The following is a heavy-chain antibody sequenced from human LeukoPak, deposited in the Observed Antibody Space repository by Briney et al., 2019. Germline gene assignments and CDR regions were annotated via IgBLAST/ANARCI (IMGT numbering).Heavy chain of an antibody. CDR3: TSHTGTGDAFRPFHI. CDR1: GFTFSSYG. V-gene: IGHV3-30*03. D-gene: IGHD2-21*02. CDR2: IAKDGSYK. Sequence: PGGSLRLSCVTSGFTFSSYGMHWVRQAPGKGLQWVAVIAKDGSYKYFADSLRGRFTISRDNSKNSLYLQMNSLRAEDTAVYYCTSHTGTGDAFRPFHIWGQGTMVTVSS. J-gene: IGHJ3*02.